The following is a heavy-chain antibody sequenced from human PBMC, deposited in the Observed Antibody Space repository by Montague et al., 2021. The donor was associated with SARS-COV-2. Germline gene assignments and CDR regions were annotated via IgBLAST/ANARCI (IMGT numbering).Heavy chain of an antibody. CDR1: GFTFSTYW. Sequence: SLRLSCAASGFTFSTYWMTWVRQAPGKGLEWVANIKQGGGETYYVDAVKGRFTISRDGAKSSLFLQMNGLRAEDTAVYYCARVPYSYAMDVWGQGTTVTVSS. J-gene: IGHJ6*02. CDR3: ARVPYSYAMDV. CDR2: IKQGGGET. V-gene: IGHV3-7*01.